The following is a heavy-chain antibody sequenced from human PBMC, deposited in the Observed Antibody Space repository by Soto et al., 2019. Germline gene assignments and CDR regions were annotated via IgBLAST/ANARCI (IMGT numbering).Heavy chain of an antibody. D-gene: IGHD1-26*01. CDR1: RFTFSSYA. J-gene: IGHJ6*02. Sequence: EVQLLESGGGLVQPGGSLRLSCAASRFTFSSYAMTWVRQAPGKGLEWVSAISGSGDSTYYAGSVKGRFTISRDNSKNTLYLQMNSLRAEDTAVYYWAGGRGRSFYYGMDVWGQGTTVTVSS. CDR2: ISGSGDST. CDR3: AGGRGRSFYYGMDV. V-gene: IGHV3-23*01.